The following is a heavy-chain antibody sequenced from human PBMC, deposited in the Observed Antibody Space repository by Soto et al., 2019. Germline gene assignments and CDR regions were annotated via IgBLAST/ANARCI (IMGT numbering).Heavy chain of an antibody. Sequence: QVQLQESGPGLVKPSETLSLTCTVSGGSISNYYWSWIRQPPGKGLEWIGYIYYSGSTKYNPSLKSRVTISVDTSKNQFSLKLSSVTAADTAVYYCARHVSSGWPIWGQGTMVTVSS. V-gene: IGHV4-59*08. J-gene: IGHJ3*02. D-gene: IGHD6-19*01. CDR3: ARHVSSGWPI. CDR2: IYYSGST. CDR1: GGSISNYY.